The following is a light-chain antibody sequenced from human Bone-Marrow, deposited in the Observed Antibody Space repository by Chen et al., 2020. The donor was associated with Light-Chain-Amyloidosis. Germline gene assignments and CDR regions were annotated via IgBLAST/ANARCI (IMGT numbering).Light chain of an antibody. CDR3: SSYTASSFYV. CDR2: DVS. J-gene: IGLJ1*01. Sequence: QSALTQPASGSGSPGQTITISCTGSSTDVGGYNYVSWYQQHPGKAPKLMIYDVSTRPSGVSSRFSGSKSGNTASLTISGLQAEDEADYYCSSYTASSFYVFGTATTVTVL. CDR1: STDVGGYNY. V-gene: IGLV2-14*03.